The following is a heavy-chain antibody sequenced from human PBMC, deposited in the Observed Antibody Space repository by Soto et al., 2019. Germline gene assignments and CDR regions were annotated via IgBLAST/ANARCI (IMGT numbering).Heavy chain of an antibody. CDR3: AKDQWLVPRTLDY. V-gene: IGHV3-23*04. CDR1: GFTFSSYS. J-gene: IGHJ4*02. D-gene: IGHD6-19*01. Sequence: EVQLVESGGGLVKPGGSLRLSCAASGFTFSSYSMNWVRQAPGKGLEWVSAISGSGGSTYYADSVKGRFTISRDNSKNTLYLQMNSLRAEDTAVYYCAKDQWLVPRTLDYWGQGTLVTVSS. CDR2: ISGSGGST.